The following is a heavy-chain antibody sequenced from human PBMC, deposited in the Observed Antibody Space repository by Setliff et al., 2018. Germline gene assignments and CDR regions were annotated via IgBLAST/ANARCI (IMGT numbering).Heavy chain of an antibody. CDR1: GDSISIGSYH. D-gene: IGHD1-1*01. J-gene: IGHJ5*02. CDR2: IHPSGST. V-gene: IGHV4-61*02. CDR3: ARTTGSTHNWLDP. Sequence: PSETLSLTCTVSGDSISIGSYHWSWIRKPAGKGLEWIGRIHPSGSTNYNPSLKSRVTISVDTSKNQFSLKVSSVTAADTAVYYCARTTGSTHNWLDPWGPGTLVTVSS.